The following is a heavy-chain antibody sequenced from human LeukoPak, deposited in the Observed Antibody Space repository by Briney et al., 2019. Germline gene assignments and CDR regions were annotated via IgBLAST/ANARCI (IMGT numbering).Heavy chain of an antibody. Sequence: SGTLSLTCTVSGGSISSYYWSWIRQPAGKGLEWIGRIYTSGSTNYNPSLKSRVTMSVDTSKNQFSLKLSSVTAADTAVYYCARDMNGDFWTSDAFDIWGQGTMVTVSS. D-gene: IGHD3-3*01. CDR2: IYTSGST. CDR1: GGSISSYY. V-gene: IGHV4-4*07. J-gene: IGHJ3*02. CDR3: ARDMNGDFWTSDAFDI.